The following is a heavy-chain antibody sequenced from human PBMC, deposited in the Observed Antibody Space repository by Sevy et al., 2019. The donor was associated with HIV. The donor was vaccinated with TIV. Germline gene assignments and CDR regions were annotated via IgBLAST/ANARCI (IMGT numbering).Heavy chain of an antibody. CDR3: ARDRWRSYTKCHNWFDP. CDR1: GFMFSTFG. CDR2: ISFDGLTE. Sequence: GGSLRLSCGASGFMFSTFGMHWVRQAPGKGPEWLAFISFDGLTEYYADSVKGRFTVSRDNSNNILFLEVNSLRAEDTGVYYNARDRWRSYTKCHNWFDPWGQGTLVTVSS. V-gene: IGHV3-30*02. J-gene: IGHJ5*02.